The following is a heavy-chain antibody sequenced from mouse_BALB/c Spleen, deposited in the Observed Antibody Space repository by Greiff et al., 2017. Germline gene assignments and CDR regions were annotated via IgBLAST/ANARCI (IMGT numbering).Heavy chain of an antibody. D-gene: IGHD3-3*01. V-gene: IGHV7-3*02. CDR2: IRNKANGYTT. CDR3: ARERRDTWFAD. J-gene: IGHJ3*01. CDR1: GFTFTDYY. Sequence: EVHLVESGGGLVQPGGSLRLSCATSGFTFTDYYMSWVRQPPGKALEWLGFIRNKANGYTTEYSASVKGRFTISRDNSQSILYLQMNTLRAEDSATYYCARERRDTWFADWGQGTLVTVSA.